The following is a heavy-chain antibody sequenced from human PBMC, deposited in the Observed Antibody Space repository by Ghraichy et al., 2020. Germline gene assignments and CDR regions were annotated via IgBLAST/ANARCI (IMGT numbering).Heavy chain of an antibody. CDR3: ARVGYQLLKD. J-gene: IGHJ4*02. D-gene: IGHD2-2*01. V-gene: IGHV3-48*03. CDR2: IDGSGSTI. Sequence: GGSLRLSCAASGFTFSSFEMNWVRQAPGKGLEWISYIDGSGSTIYYADSVKGRFTISRDNAKNSLYLQMNSLRAKDTAVYYCARVGYQLLKDWGQGTLVTVSS. CDR1: GFTFSSFE.